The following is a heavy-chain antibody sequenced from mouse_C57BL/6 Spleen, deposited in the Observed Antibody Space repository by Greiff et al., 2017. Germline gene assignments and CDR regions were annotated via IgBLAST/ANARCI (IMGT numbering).Heavy chain of an antibody. CDR3: ARMASGTLYFDY. Sequence: QVQLQQSGAELVTPGASVKLSCKASGYTFTSYWMQWVKQRPGQGLEWIGEIDPSDSYTNYNQKFKGKATLTVDTSSSTAYMQLSSLTSEDSAVYYCARMASGTLYFDYWGQGTTLTVSS. J-gene: IGHJ2*01. V-gene: IGHV1-50*01. CDR1: GYTFTSYW. D-gene: IGHD4-1*01. CDR2: IDPSDSYT.